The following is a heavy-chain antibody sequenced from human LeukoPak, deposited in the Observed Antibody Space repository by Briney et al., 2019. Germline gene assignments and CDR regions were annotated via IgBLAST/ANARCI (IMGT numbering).Heavy chain of an antibody. CDR1: GASISSSYW. CDR2: IYHSGST. V-gene: IGHV4-4*02. J-gene: IGHJ4*02. D-gene: IGHD3-10*01. Sequence: TLSLTCAVSGASISSSYWWSWVRQPPGKGLEWIGEIYHSGSTNYNPSLKSRVTISVGTSKNQFSLKLSSVTAADTAVYYCARAPIWFGELPYFDYWGQGTLVTVSS. CDR3: ARAPIWFGELPYFDY.